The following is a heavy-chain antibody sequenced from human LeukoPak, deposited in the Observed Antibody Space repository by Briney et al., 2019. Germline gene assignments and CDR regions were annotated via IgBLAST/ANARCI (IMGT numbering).Heavy chain of an antibody. CDR2: IWYDGSNK. CDR1: AFPFSSYG. D-gene: IGHD5-18*01. J-gene: IGHJ4*02. CDR3: AREPGYSYGSFDY. Sequence: PGRSLRLSCAASAFPFSSYGMHWVRQAPGKGLEWVAVIWYDGSNKYYADSVKGRFTISRDNSKNTLYLQMNSLRAEDTAVYYCAREPGYSYGSFDYWGQGTLVTVSS. V-gene: IGHV3-33*01.